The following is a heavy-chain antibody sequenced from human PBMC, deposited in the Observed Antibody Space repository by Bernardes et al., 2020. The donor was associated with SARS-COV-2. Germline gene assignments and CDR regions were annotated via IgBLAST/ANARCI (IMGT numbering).Heavy chain of an antibody. CDR2: ISRTSDYI. Sequence: GSLRLSCAASGFTFSDYSMNWVRQAPGKGLEWVSSISRTSDYIYYADSVKGRFTISRDNAKDSLYLQMNSLRAEDTAVYYCARDKWEGVVVVAATPGGMDVWGQGTTVTVSS. D-gene: IGHD2-15*01. CDR3: ARDKWEGVVVVAATPGGMDV. J-gene: IGHJ6*02. CDR1: GFTFSDYS. V-gene: IGHV3-21*01.